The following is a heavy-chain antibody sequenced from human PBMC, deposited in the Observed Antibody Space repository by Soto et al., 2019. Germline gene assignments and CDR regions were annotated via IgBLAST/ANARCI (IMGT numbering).Heavy chain of an antibody. CDR1: GFTFSSYA. J-gene: IGHJ5*02. D-gene: IGHD3-9*01. CDR2: IRGSGGST. Sequence: EVQLLESGGGLVQPGGSLRLSCAASGFTFSSYAMSWVRQAPGKGLEWVSAIRGSGGSTYYADSVKGRFTISRDNSKNTLYLQMNSLRAEDTAVYYCAKDGNPIPYLTGYYRLGWFDPWGQGTLVTVSS. CDR3: AKDGNPIPYLTGYYRLGWFDP. V-gene: IGHV3-23*01.